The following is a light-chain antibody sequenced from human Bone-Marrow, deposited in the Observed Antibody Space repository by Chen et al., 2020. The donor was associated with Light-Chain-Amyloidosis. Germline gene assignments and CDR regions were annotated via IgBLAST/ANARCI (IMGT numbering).Light chain of an antibody. V-gene: IGKV3-20*01. CDR1: QTISSNY. CDR2: GSS. J-gene: IGKJ4*01. Sequence: EIVLTQSPGTPSVFPGEGANLSCRASQTISSNYLTWYQQKFGQAPRLLIYGSSSRATGIPDRFTGSGSGTDFTLTINRLEPEDFAMYYCQQYGTSPLTVGGGTKVEIK. CDR3: QQYGTSPLT.